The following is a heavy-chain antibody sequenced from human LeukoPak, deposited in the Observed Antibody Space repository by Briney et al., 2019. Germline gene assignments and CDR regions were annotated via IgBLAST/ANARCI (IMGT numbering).Heavy chain of an antibody. V-gene: IGHV3-30*18. Sequence: GGSLRLSCAASGFTFSSYGMPWVRQAPGKGLEWVAVISYDGSNKYYADSVKGRFIISRDNSKNTLYLQMNSLRAEDTAVYYCAKEGEETGIWPYYYDSSGITWGQGTLVTVSS. J-gene: IGHJ5*02. CDR2: ISYDGSNK. D-gene: IGHD3-22*01. CDR1: GFTFSSYG. CDR3: AKEGEETGIWPYYYDSSGIT.